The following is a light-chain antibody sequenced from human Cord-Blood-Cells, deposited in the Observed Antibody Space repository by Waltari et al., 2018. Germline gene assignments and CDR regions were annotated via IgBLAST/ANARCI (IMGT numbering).Light chain of an antibody. V-gene: IGLV1-47*01. J-gene: IGLJ2*01. CDR2: RNN. Sequence: QSVLTQPPSASGTPGQRVTISCSGSSSNIGSNYLSWHQLVPGTAPKLLIYRNNQRPSGVPDRFSGSKSGTSASLAISGLRSEDEADYYCAAWDDSLSGPGFYVVFGGGTKLTVL. CDR1: SSNIGSNY. CDR3: AAWDDSLSGPGFYVV.